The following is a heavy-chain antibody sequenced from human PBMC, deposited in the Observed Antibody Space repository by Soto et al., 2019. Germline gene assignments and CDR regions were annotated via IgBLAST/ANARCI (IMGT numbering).Heavy chain of an antibody. D-gene: IGHD5-18*01. CDR2: INADYGNT. CDR1: GYTFYSHS. V-gene: IGHV1-18*01. Sequence: ASGKVCCKASGYTFYSHSISWVRQAPGQGLEWMGRINADYGNTQYAQKFRGRVTMTTDTSTTTVYMELTNLRSDDTAVYYCARCIQGDYYYGMDVWG. J-gene: IGHJ6*02. CDR3: ARCIQGDYYYGMDV.